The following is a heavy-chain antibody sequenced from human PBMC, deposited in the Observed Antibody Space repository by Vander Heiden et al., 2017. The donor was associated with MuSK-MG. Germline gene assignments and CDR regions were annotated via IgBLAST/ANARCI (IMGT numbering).Heavy chain of an antibody. CDR3: GKCRVGWFDP. Sequence: QVQLQQWGAGLLKPSETLSLTCAVYGGSFSGYYWSWIRQPPGKGLEWIGEINHSGSTNDNPSLKSRVTISVDTSKNQFSLKLSSVTAADTAVYYCGKCRVGWFDPWGQGTLVTVSS. D-gene: IGHD1-26*01. CDR2: INHSGST. V-gene: IGHV4-34*01. J-gene: IGHJ5*02. CDR1: GGSFSGYY.